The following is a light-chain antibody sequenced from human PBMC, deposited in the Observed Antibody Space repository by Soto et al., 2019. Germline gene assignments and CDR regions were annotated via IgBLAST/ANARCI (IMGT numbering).Light chain of an antibody. CDR2: DAS. V-gene: IGKV3-11*01. J-gene: IGKJ4*01. Sequence: EIVLTQSPATLSLSPGERATLSCRASQSVSSYLAWYQQKPGQAPRLLIYDASNRATGIPARFSGSGSGTDFTLTISSLEPEDFAVYYCQQRSTLGLTFGGGTKVEIK. CDR3: QQRSTLGLT. CDR1: QSVSSY.